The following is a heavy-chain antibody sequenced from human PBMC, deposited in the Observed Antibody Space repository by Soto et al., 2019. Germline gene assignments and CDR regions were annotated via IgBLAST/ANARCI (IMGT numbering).Heavy chain of an antibody. CDR1: GYTFTSYA. CDR3: ARGPGGPDGPGDY. D-gene: IGHD2-15*01. J-gene: IGHJ4*02. V-gene: IGHV1-3*01. Sequence: QVQLVQSGAEVKKPGASVKVSCKASGYTFTSYAMHWVRQAPVQRLEWMGWINAGNGNTKYSQKFQGRVTITRDTSASTANMELSSLRSEDTAVYYCARGPGGPDGPGDYWGQGTLVTVSS. CDR2: INAGNGNT.